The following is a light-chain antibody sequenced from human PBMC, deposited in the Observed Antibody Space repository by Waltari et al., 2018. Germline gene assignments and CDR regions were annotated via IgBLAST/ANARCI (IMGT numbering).Light chain of an antibody. CDR2: DVN. J-gene: IGLJ2*01. CDR3: SSYTSSTSVV. CDR1: SSDVVGYNF. V-gene: IGLV2-14*03. Sequence: QSALTQPASVSGSPGQSITISCTVTSSDVVGYNFVSWYQNHPGKAPKLLIYDVNNRPSGVSDRFSGSKSGNTASLTISGLQAEDEADYYCSSYTSSTSVVFGGGTQLTVL.